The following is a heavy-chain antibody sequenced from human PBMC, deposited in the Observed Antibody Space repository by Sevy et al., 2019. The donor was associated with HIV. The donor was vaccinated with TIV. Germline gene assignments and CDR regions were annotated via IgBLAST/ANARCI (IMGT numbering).Heavy chain of an antibody. Sequence: SETLSLTCAVYGGSFSGFYWSWIRQPPGKGLEWIGEIIHTGNTNYNPSLKSRVTISVDTSKNQFSLNLTSVTAADTAVYYCARDQWEHLYWGQGTLVTVSS. CDR2: IIHTGNT. CDR3: ARDQWEHLY. CDR1: GGSFSGFY. V-gene: IGHV4-34*12. D-gene: IGHD1-26*01. J-gene: IGHJ4*02.